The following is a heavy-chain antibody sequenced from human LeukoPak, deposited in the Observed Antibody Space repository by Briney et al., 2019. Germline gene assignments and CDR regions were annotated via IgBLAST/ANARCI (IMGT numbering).Heavy chain of an antibody. D-gene: IGHD5-18*01. Sequence: GGSLRLSCAASGFTVSSNYMSWVRQAPGKGLEWVSVIYSSGSTYYADSVKGRFTISRDNSKNTLYLQMNSLRAEDTAVYYCARIGYSYGYSLLDYWGQGTLVTVSS. CDR2: IYSSGST. CDR3: ARIGYSYGYSLLDY. CDR1: GFTVSSNY. J-gene: IGHJ4*02. V-gene: IGHV3-66*02.